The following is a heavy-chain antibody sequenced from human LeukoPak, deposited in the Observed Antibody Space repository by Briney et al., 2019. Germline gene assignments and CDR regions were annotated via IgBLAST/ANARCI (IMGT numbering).Heavy chain of an antibody. V-gene: IGHV4-4*07. CDR3: ARDSRYYDFWSGYLDY. CDR2: ISTSGNT. Sequence: SETLSLTCSVSSGFISNYYWSWIRQPAGKGLEWIGRISTSGNTNSSPSLKSRVTMSVDRSKNQFFLNLRSVTAAETAVYYCARDSRYYDFWSGYLDYWGQGALVTVSS. CDR1: SGFISNYY. J-gene: IGHJ4*02. D-gene: IGHD3-3*01.